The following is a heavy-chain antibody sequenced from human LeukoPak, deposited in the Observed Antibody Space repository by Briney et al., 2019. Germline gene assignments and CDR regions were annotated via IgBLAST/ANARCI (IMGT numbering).Heavy chain of an antibody. CDR2: IKQDGSKL. J-gene: IGHJ4*02. CDR1: GFTLSNYW. V-gene: IGHV3-7*01. D-gene: IGHD5/OR15-5a*01. Sequence: GGSLRLSCAASGFTLSNYWMSWVRQAPGKGLEWVANIKQDGSKLSYVASVKGRFTVSRDNAKNSLYLQMNSLRAEDTAVYYCARWEARDTCVYDYWGQGTLVTVSS. CDR3: ARWEARDTCVYDY.